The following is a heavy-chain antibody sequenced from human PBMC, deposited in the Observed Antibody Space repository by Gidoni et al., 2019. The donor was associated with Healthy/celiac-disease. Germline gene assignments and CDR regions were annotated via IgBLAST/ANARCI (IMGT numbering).Heavy chain of an antibody. CDR3: ASADYYGSGSFDY. Sequence: QVQLQESGPGLVKPSETLSLTCTVAGGSISSYSWSWIRQPPGKGLEWIGYIYYSGSTNYNPSLKSRVTISVDTSKNQFSLKLSSVTAADTAVYYCASADYYGSGSFDYWGQGTLVTVSS. CDR2: IYYSGST. J-gene: IGHJ4*02. V-gene: IGHV4-59*01. D-gene: IGHD3-10*01. CDR1: GGSISSYS.